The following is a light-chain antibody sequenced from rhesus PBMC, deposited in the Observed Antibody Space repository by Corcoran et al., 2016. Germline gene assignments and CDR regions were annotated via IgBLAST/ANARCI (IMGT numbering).Light chain of an antibody. V-gene: IGKV1-33*02. CDR1: QGISKY. CDR2: DAS. CDR3: QQHDSFPFT. Sequence: DIQMTQSPSSLSASVGDTVTITCQASQGISKYLAWYQQKPGKAPKLLIYDASVLESGVPSRFSGSGSRTEFTLNITSLQPEDFATYYCQQHDSFPFTFGPGTKLDIK. J-gene: IGKJ3*01.